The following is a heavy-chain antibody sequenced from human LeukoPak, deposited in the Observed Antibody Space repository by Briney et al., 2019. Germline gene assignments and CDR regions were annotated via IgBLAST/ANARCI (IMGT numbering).Heavy chain of an antibody. D-gene: IGHD3-3*01. CDR1: GVPISNINYH. Sequence: SETLSLTCSVSGVPISNINYHWGWIRQTPGKGLEWIGSIYYSGNTYYSPSLKSRVSISVDTSNNQLSLRLSSVTAADTAAYYCARHILRVTSGQFWFDPWGQGTKVTVSS. J-gene: IGHJ5*02. CDR2: IYYSGNT. CDR3: ARHILRVTSGQFWFDP. V-gene: IGHV4-39*01.